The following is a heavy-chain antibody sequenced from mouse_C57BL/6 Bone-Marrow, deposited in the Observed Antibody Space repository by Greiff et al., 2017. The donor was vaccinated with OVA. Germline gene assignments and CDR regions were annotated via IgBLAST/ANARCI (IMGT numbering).Heavy chain of an antibody. Sequence: VQLQESGPELVKPGASVKISCKASGYAFSSSWMNWVKQRPGKGLEWIGRIYPGDGDTNYNGKFKGKATLTADKSSSTAYMQRSSLTSEDSAVYCCARAPTVVATRDWYFDVWGTGTTVTVSS. D-gene: IGHD1-1*01. V-gene: IGHV1-82*01. CDR2: IYPGDGDT. CDR1: GYAFSSSW. J-gene: IGHJ1*03. CDR3: ARAPTVVATRDWYFDV.